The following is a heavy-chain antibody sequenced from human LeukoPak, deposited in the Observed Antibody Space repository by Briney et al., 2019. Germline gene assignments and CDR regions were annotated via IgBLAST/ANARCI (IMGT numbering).Heavy chain of an antibody. V-gene: IGHV1-8*02. Sequence: ASVKVSCKASGYTFTSYDINWVRQATGQGLEWMGWMNPNSGSTGYAQKLQGRVTMATDTSTSTAYMELRSLRSDDTAVYYCARNRGYSYGYGDYWGQGTLVTVSS. D-gene: IGHD5-18*01. CDR2: MNPNSGST. CDR1: GYTFTSYD. CDR3: ARNRGYSYGYGDY. J-gene: IGHJ4*02.